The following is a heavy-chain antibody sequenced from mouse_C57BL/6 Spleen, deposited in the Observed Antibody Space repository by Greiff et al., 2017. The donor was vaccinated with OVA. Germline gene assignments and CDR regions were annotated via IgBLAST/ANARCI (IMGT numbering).Heavy chain of an antibody. V-gene: IGHV1-50*01. J-gene: IGHJ1*03. CDR1: GYTFTSYW. CDR2: IDPSDSYT. Sequence: QVQLQQPGAELVKPGASVKLSCKASGYTFTSYWLQWVKQRPGQGLEWIGEIDPSDSYTNYNQKFKGKATLTVDTSSSTAYMQLSSLTSEDSAVDYCARKGEEADGYFDVWGTGTTVTVSS. CDR3: ARKGEEADGYFDV.